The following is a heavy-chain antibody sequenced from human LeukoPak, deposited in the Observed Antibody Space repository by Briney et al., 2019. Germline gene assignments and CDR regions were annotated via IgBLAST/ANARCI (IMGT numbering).Heavy chain of an antibody. J-gene: IGHJ4*02. D-gene: IGHD4-17*01. CDR3: AKWIDYGDWGFDS. CDR1: GFTFSSYT. CDR2: ISGSGGST. Sequence: GGSLRLSCAASGFTFSSYTMGWVRQAPGKGLEWVSAISGSGGSTYYADSVKGRFTISRDNSKNTLYLQMNSLRAEDTAVYYCAKWIDYGDWGFDSWGQGTLVTASS. V-gene: IGHV3-23*01.